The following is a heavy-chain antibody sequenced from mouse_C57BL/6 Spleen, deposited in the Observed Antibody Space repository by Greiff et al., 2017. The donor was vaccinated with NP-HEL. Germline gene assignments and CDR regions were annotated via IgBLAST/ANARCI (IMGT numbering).Heavy chain of an antibody. Sequence: QVQLQQPGAELVRPGSSMKLSCKASGYTFTSYWMHWVKQRPIQGLEWIGNIDPSDSETHYNQKFKDKATLTVDKSSSTAYMQLSSLTSEDSAVYYCARGVTTAWYFDVWGTGTTVTVSS. CDR1: GYTFTSYW. D-gene: IGHD1-2*01. CDR2: IDPSDSET. V-gene: IGHV1-52*01. CDR3: ARGVTTAWYFDV. J-gene: IGHJ1*03.